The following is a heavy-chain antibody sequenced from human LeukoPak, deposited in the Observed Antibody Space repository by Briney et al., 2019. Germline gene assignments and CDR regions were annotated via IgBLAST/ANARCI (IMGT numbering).Heavy chain of an antibody. J-gene: IGHJ4*02. CDR1: GGSFSGYY. Sequence: SETLSLTCAVYGGSFSGYYWSWIRQPPGKGLEWIGEINHSGSTNYNPSLKSRLTISVDTSKNQFSLKLNSVTAADTAVYYCARLDDRAARIAVGRSSTWSSRRGFDYWGQGTLVTVSS. CDR3: ARLDDRAARIAVGRSSTWSSRRGFDY. V-gene: IGHV4-34*01. D-gene: IGHD6-13*01. CDR2: INHSGST.